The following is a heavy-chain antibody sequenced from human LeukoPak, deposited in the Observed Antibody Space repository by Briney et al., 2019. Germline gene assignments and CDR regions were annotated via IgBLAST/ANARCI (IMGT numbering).Heavy chain of an antibody. D-gene: IGHD5-24*01. CDR1: GYTLIELS. Sequence: ASVKVSCKVSGYTLIELSMHWVRQAPGKGLEWMGGFDPEDGETIYAQKFQGRVTMTEDTSTDTAYMELSSLRSEDTAVYYCATTDGWAQGGAFDIWGQGTMVTVSS. V-gene: IGHV1-24*01. J-gene: IGHJ3*02. CDR2: FDPEDGET. CDR3: ATTDGWAQGGAFDI.